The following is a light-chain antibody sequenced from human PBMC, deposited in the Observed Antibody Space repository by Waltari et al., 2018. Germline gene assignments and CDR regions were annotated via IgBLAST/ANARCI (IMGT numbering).Light chain of an antibody. Sequence: QSVLTQPPSASGTPGHRVTVPCSGINSNLASNSVSWYQQLPGTAPKLLIDSSDKRPSGVPDRFSGSMSGTSASLAISGLQSDDEADYYCAAWDDSLNGVVFGGGTKLTVL. J-gene: IGLJ2*01. CDR2: SSD. CDR1: NSNLASNS. CDR3: AAWDDSLNGVV. V-gene: IGLV1-44*01.